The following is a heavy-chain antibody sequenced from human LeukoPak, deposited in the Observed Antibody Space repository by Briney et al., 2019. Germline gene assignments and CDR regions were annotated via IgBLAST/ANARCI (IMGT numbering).Heavy chain of an antibody. J-gene: IGHJ5*02. Sequence: SSVKVSCKASGYTFTSYDINWVRQATGQGLEWMGWMNPNSGNTGYAQKFQGRVTMTRNTSISTAYMELSSLRSEDTAVYYCAVGYCSGGSCICFDPWGQGTLVTVSS. CDR2: MNPNSGNT. CDR3: AVGYCSGGSCICFDP. CDR1: GYTFTSYD. D-gene: IGHD2-15*01. V-gene: IGHV1-8*01.